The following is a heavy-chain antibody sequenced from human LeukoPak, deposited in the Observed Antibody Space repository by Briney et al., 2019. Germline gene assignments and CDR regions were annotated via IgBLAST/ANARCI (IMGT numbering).Heavy chain of an antibody. J-gene: IGHJ6*02. CDR2: INLSGST. CDR3: ARDPLVRGVTNYYYYGMDV. CDR1: GGSFRGYY. V-gene: IGHV4-34*01. D-gene: IGHD3-10*01. Sequence: SGTLSLTCALYGGSFRGYYWSGIRHPPGEGLECIGEINLSGSTNYTPPLKSRVTISVATSQNQFSLKLSSVTAADTAVYYCARDPLVRGVTNYYYYGMDVWGQGTTVTVSS.